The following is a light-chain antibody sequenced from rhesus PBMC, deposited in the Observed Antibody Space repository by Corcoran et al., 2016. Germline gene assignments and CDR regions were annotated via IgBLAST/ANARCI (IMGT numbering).Light chain of an antibody. CDR1: QGISNY. CDR3: QQYSNWWT. J-gene: IGKJ1*01. Sequence: DIQMTQSPSSLSASVGDRVTITCRASQGISNYLAWYQQKPGENPKLLIYAASGLQRVIPSRFSGSGSGTYFTLTISSLEPEDVGVYYCQQYSNWWTFGQGTKVEIK. V-gene: IGKV1-25*02. CDR2: AAS.